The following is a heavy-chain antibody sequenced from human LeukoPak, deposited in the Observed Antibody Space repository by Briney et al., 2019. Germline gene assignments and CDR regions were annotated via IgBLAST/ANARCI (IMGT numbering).Heavy chain of an antibody. CDR2: INQDGSEK. J-gene: IGHJ4*02. CDR3: ARGGTMSPFDY. CDR1: GFTFSSYW. D-gene: IGHD3-22*01. V-gene: IGHV3-7*01. Sequence: GSLRLSCAASGFTFSSYWMSWVRQAPGKGLEWVANINQDGSEKYYVDSVRGRFTISRDNAKNSLHLQMNSLRAEDTAVYYCARGGTMSPFDYWGQGTLVTVSS.